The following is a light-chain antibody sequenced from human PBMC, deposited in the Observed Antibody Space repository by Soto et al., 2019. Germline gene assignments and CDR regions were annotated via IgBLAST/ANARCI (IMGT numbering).Light chain of an antibody. CDR3: QQLERYPST. Sequence: IQMTQSPSTLSASVGDRVTITCRASQSISSWLAWYKQKPGKAPKLLIYDASSLESGVPSRFSGSGSGTEFTLTISSLQPEDFATYYCQQLERYPSTFGGGTKVDIK. V-gene: IGKV1-5*01. J-gene: IGKJ4*01. CDR2: DAS. CDR1: QSISSW.